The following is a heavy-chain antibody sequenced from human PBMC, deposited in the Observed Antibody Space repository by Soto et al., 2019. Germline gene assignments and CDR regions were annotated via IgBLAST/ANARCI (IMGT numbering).Heavy chain of an antibody. CDR2: IWFDGSYE. CDR1: GFTFSSYG. Sequence: PGGSLRLSCAAAGFTFSSYGMHWVRQAPGKGLEWVAVIWFDGSYEYYADSVKGRFTISRDNSKNTLSLQMNTLRAEDTAVYYCARGSGNYYYGMDVWGQGTTVTVSS. CDR3: ARGSGNYYYGMDV. J-gene: IGHJ6*02. V-gene: IGHV3-33*01.